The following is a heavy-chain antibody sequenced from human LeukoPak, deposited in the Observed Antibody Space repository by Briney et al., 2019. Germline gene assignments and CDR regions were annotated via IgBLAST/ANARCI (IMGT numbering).Heavy chain of an antibody. Sequence: SVKVSCKASGDTFDSHALSWVRQAPGQGLEXXXXXXPMYGTSNYAQKFQGRVAITADKSTSTAYMELNSLTSGDTAVYYCAIAQNNHGYVYFGMDVWGKGTTVTVSS. CDR2: XXPMYGTS. D-gene: IGHD5-12*01. CDR1: GDTFDSHA. J-gene: IGHJ6*04. V-gene: IGHV1-69*06. CDR3: AIAQNNHGYVYFGMDV.